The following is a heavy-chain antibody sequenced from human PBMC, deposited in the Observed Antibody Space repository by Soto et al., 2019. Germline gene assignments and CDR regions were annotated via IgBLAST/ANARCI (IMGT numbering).Heavy chain of an antibody. V-gene: IGHV4-34*01. CDR1: GGSLSGYC. D-gene: IGHD6-19*01. Sequence: SETLCLTCAVYGGSLSGYCWSWIRLPPGKGLEWIGEINHSGSTNYNPSLKSRVTISVNTSKNQFSLKLSSVTAADTAVYYCARGGHGAVAGPRHNDYYYYFLDVSGKGTTVTVSS. J-gene: IGHJ6*03. CDR2: INHSGST. CDR3: ARGGHGAVAGPRHNDYYYYFLDV.